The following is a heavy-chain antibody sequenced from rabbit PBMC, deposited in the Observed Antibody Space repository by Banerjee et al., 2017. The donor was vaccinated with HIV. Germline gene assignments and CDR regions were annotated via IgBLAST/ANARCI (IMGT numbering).Heavy chain of an antibody. D-gene: IGHD2-1*01. Sequence: QSLEESGGGLVKPEGSLTLTCTASGFTFSSYWMSWVRQAPGKGLEWIRCIYDGDGSTYYANWAKGRFTISKTSSTTVTLQMTSLTAADTATYFCARRYGAYDVYGAATLNLWGQGTLV. CDR3: ARRYGAYDVYGAATLNL. CDR2: IYDGDGST. J-gene: IGHJ4*01. CDR1: GFTFSSYW. V-gene: IGHV1S40*01.